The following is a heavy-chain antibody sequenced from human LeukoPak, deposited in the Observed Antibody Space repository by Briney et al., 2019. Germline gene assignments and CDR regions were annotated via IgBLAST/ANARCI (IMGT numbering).Heavy chain of an antibody. V-gene: IGHV4-59*12. Sequence: SETLSLTCTVSGGSISSYYWSWIRQPPGKGLEWIGYIYYSGSTNYNPSLKSRVTMSVDTSKNQFSLKLSSVTAADTAVYYCARGGSLRLGELSSFDYWGQGTLVTVSS. CDR2: IYYSGST. D-gene: IGHD3-16*02. CDR1: GGSISSYY. CDR3: ARGGSLRLGELSSFDY. J-gene: IGHJ4*02.